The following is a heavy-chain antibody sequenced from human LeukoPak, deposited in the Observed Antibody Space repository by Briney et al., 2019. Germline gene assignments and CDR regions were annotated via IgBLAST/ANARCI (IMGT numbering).Heavy chain of an antibody. D-gene: IGHD5-12*01. CDR3: ARQWKKGYGGYLGV. V-gene: IGHV4-61*01. J-gene: IGHJ4*02. CDR2: IYYSGTT. Sequence: SETLSLTCTVSVGSVSSATYYWSWIRQPPGKGLEWIGYIYYSGTTKYNPSLKSRVTISVDTSKNQFSLKLSSVTAADTAVYYCARQWKKGYGGYLGVWGQGTLVTVSS. CDR1: VGSVSSATYY.